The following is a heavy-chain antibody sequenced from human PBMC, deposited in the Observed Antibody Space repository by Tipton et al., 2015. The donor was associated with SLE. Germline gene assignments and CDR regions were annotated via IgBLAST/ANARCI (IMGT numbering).Heavy chain of an antibody. CDR3: ARAGAPYTILEGAMDV. CDR2: IYRSGST. J-gene: IGHJ6*03. D-gene: IGHD3-3*01. CDR1: GGSISSSSYY. V-gene: IGHV4-39*01. Sequence: TLSLTCTVSGGSISSSSYYWGWIRQPPGKGLEWIGSIYRSGSTYYNPSLKSRVTISVDTSKNQFSLKLSSVTAADTAVYYCARAGAPYTILEGAMDVWGKGTTVTVSS.